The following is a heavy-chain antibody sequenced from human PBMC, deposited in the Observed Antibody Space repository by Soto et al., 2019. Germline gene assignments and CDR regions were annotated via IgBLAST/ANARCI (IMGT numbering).Heavy chain of an antibody. J-gene: IGHJ6*02. CDR2: IYPGDSDT. CDR1: GYSFTSYW. D-gene: IGHD2-2*01. Sequence: PGESLKIPCKGSGYSFTSYWIGWVRQMPGKGLEWMGIIYPGDSDTRYSPSFQGQVTISADKSISTAYLQWSSLKASDTAMYYCARLQDQYCSSTSSYYYYYYGMDVWGQGTTVTVSS. V-gene: IGHV5-51*01. CDR3: ARLQDQYCSSTSSYYYYYYGMDV.